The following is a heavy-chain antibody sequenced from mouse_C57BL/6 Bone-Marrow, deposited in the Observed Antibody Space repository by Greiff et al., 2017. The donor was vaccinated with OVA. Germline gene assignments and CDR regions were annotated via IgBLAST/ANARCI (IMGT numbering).Heavy chain of an antibody. Sequence: EVQLQQSGPELVKPGASVKISCKASGYTFTDYYMNWVKQSHGKSLEWIGDINPNNGGTSYNQKFKGKATLTVDKSSSTAYMELRSLTSEDSAVYYSARTIITTVVVKGDYWGQGTTLTVSS. CDR3: ARTIITTVVVKGDY. J-gene: IGHJ2*01. CDR1: GYTFTDYY. V-gene: IGHV1-26*01. CDR2: INPNNGGT. D-gene: IGHD1-1*01.